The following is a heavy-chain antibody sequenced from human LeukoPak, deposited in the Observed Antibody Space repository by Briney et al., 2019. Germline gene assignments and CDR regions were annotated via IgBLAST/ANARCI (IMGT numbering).Heavy chain of an antibody. CDR3: ARGWVTDL. V-gene: IGHV3-7*03. CDR1: GFPFSGYA. D-gene: IGHD6-19*01. J-gene: IGHJ5*02. Sequence: PGGSLRLSCAASGFPFSGYAIPWVRLAPGKGLEWVANIKQNGSEKFYVDSVKGRFTISRDNTRNSLYLKMNSLRVEDTAGYYCARGWVTDLWGQGTPVTVSS. CDR2: IKQNGSEK.